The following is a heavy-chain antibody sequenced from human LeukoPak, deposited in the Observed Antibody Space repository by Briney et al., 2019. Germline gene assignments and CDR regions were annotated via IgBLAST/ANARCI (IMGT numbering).Heavy chain of an antibody. D-gene: IGHD3-22*01. V-gene: IGHV4-59*08. Sequence: SETLSLTCAVYGGSFSGYYWSWIRQPPGNGLEWIGHIFYSGNINYNPSLKSRVTMSTDTSRNQFSLNLNSLTAADTAVYYCARQDYNDSSGLHQGLAFDIWGQGTVVTVSS. CDR2: IFYSGNI. J-gene: IGHJ3*02. CDR3: ARQDYNDSSGLHQGLAFDI. CDR1: GGSFSGYY.